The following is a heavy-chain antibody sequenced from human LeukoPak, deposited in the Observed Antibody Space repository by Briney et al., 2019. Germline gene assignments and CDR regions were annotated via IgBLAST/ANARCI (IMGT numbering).Heavy chain of an antibody. V-gene: IGHV3-74*01. CDR3: ARVRSGSSAGNYGMDV. CDR1: GFTFSSYW. D-gene: IGHD1-26*01. CDR2: INSDGSST. J-gene: IGHJ6*01. Sequence: GGSLRLSCAASGFTFSSYWMHWVRQAPGKGLVWVSRINSDGSSTNYADSVKGRFTISRDNAKNTLYLQMNSLRVEDTAVYYCARVRSGSSAGNYGMDVWGQGTTVTVSS.